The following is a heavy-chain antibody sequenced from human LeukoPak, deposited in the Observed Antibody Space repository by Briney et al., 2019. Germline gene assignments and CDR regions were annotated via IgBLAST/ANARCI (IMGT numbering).Heavy chain of an antibody. CDR3: ARPATAGTFLAPGYAFDI. J-gene: IGHJ3*02. V-gene: IGHV4-59*08. Sequence: SETLSLTCTVSGGSISSYYWSWIRQPPGKGLEWIGYIYYSGSTNYNPSLKSRVTISVDTSKNQFSLKLSSVTAADTAVYYCARPATAGTFLAPGYAFDIWGQGTMVTVSS. CDR1: GGSISSYY. CDR2: IYYSGST. D-gene: IGHD6-13*01.